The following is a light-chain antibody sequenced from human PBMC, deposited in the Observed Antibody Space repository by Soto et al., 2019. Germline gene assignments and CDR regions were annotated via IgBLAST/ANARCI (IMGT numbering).Light chain of an antibody. V-gene: IGKV1-39*01. CDR3: QQSYSTWT. Sequence: IQMTQAPSSLSASVTDRVTITCRASQHIKNDLGWYQQKPGKAPELLIYAASSLQSGVPSRFSGSGSGTDFTLTISSLQPEDFATYYCQQSYSTWTFGQGTKVDIK. CDR1: QHIKND. J-gene: IGKJ1*01. CDR2: AAS.